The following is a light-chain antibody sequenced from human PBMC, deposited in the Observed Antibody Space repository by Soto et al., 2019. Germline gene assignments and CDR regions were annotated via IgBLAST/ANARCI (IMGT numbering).Light chain of an antibody. CDR1: STDFGNYNR. CDR3: CSYTGSSTFVV. CDR2: EGD. V-gene: IGLV2-23*01. J-gene: IGLJ2*01. Sequence: QSALTQSASVSGSPGQSITISCSATSTDFGNYNRVSWYQQHPGKAPKLIIYEGDKWPSGVSNRFSGSQSGGTASLTISGLQAEDEADYYCCSYTGSSTFVVFGGGTKLTVL.